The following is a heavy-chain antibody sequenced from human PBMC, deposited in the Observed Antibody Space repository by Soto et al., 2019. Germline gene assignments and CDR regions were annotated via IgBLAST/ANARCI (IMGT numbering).Heavy chain of an antibody. D-gene: IGHD2-15*01. Sequence: GESLKISCKGSGYSFTIYWISWVRQLPGKGPEGMGRIGPSNSYTNTSPSFQDHVTITADKSINTAYLQWSSLKASDTAMYYCARWSVCSGGSCYSARPSYGMDVWGQGTTVTVSS. V-gene: IGHV5-10-1*01. CDR1: GYSFTIYW. CDR3: ARWSVCSGGSCYSARPSYGMDV. J-gene: IGHJ6*02. CDR2: IGPSNSYT.